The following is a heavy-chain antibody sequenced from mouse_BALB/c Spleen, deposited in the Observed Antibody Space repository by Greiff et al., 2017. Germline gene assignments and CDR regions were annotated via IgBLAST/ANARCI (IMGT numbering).Heavy chain of an antibody. V-gene: IGHV1-37*01. D-gene: IGHD2-14*01. J-gene: IGHJ4*01. Sequence: VQLKESGPELVKPGASVKISCKASGYSFTGYFMNWVKQSHGKSLEWIGRINPYNGDTFYNQKFKGKATLTVDKSSSTAHMELLSLTSEDSAVYYCGRNYRYEGYAMDYWGQGTSVTVSS. CDR2: INPYNGDT. CDR1: GYSFTGYF. CDR3: GRNYRYEGYAMDY.